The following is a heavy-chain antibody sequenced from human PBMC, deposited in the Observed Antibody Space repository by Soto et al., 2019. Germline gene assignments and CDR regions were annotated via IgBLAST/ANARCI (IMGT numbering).Heavy chain of an antibody. J-gene: IGHJ6*02. Sequence: GGSLRLSCAASGFTFSSYAMSWVRPAPGKGLEWVSASRGSGGSTYYADSVKGRFTISRDKSKNTLYLQMNSLRAEDTAVYYCAKRPYSSSWDRHYYGMDVWGQGTTVTVSS. V-gene: IGHV3-23*01. D-gene: IGHD6-13*01. CDR2: SRGSGGST. CDR1: GFTFSSYA. CDR3: AKRPYSSSWDRHYYGMDV.